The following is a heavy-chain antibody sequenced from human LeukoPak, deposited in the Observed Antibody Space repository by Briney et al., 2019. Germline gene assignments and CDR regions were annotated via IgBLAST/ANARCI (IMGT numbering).Heavy chain of an antibody. V-gene: IGHV1-24*01. J-gene: IGHJ5*02. D-gene: IGHD4-17*01. Sequence: ASVKVSCKVSGYTLTELSMHWVRQAPGKGLEWMGGFDPEDGETIYAQKFQGRVTMTEDTSTDTAYMELSSLRSEDTAVYYCATLTYGRNWFDPWGQGTLVTVSS. CDR3: ATLTYGRNWFDP. CDR1: GYTLTELS. CDR2: FDPEDGET.